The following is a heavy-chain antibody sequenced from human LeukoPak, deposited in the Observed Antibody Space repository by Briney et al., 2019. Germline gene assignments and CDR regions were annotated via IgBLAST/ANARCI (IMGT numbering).Heavy chain of an antibody. CDR3: ASHTGNYYDSEFDY. D-gene: IGHD3-22*01. Sequence: ASVKVSCKASGGTFSSYAISWVRQAPGQGLEWMGGIIPIFGTANYAQKFQGRVTITADKSTSTAYMELSSLRSEDTAVYYCASHTGNYYDSEFDYWGQGTLVTVSS. J-gene: IGHJ4*02. CDR1: GGTFSSYA. CDR2: IIPIFGTA. V-gene: IGHV1-69*06.